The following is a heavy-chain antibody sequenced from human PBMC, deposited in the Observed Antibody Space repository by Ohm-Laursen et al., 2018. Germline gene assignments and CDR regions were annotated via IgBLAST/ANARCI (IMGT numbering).Heavy chain of an antibody. Sequence: SLRLSCSASGFPFYSSWMTWVRQAPGKGLEWVSAISGSGGSTYYADSVKGRFTISRDNSKNTLYLQMNSLRAEDTAVYYCAKDVLRFLEWLLGHGMDVWGQGTTVTVSS. V-gene: IGHV3-23*01. CDR1: GFPFYSSW. D-gene: IGHD3-3*01. CDR2: ISGSGGST. J-gene: IGHJ6*02. CDR3: AKDVLRFLEWLLGHGMDV.